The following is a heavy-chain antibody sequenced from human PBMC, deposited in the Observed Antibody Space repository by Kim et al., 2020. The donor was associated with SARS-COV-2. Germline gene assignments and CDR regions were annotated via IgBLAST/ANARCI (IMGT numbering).Heavy chain of an antibody. CDR2: IYYSGST. CDR3: ARQTLITIFGVVGVDP. Sequence: SETLSLTCTVSGGSISSSSYYWGWIRQPPGKGLEWIGSIYYSGSTYYNPSLKSRVTISVDTSKNQFSLKLSSVTAADTAVYYCARQTLITIFGVVGVDPWGQGTLVTVSS. J-gene: IGHJ5*02. V-gene: IGHV4-39*01. CDR1: GGSISSSSYY. D-gene: IGHD3-3*01.